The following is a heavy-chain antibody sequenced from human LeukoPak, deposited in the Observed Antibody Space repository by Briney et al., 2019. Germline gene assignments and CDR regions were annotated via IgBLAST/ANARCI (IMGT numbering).Heavy chain of an antibody. CDR3: ARDSGVATIFQYYYYYYGMDV. Sequence: GGSLRLSCAASGFTFSSYSMNWVRQAPGKGLEWVSSISSSSSYIYYADSVKGRFTISRDNAKNSLYLQMNSLRAEDTAVYYCARDSGVATIFQYYYYYYGMDVWGQGTTVTVSS. CDR2: ISSSSSYI. J-gene: IGHJ6*02. CDR1: GFTFSSYS. D-gene: IGHD5-12*01. V-gene: IGHV3-21*01.